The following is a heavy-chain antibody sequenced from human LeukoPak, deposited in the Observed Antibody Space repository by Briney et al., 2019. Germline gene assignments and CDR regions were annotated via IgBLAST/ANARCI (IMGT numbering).Heavy chain of an antibody. CDR2: INPNSGGT. CDR3: ASITIFGVVLWGFDY. D-gene: IGHD3-3*01. CDR1: GYTFTGYY. V-gene: IGHV1-2*02. Sequence: GASVKVSCKASGYTFTGYYMHWVRQAPGQGLEWMGWINPNSGGTNYAQKFQGRVTMTRDTSISTAYIELSRLRSDDTAVYYCASITIFGVVLWGFDYWGQGTLVTVSS. J-gene: IGHJ4*02.